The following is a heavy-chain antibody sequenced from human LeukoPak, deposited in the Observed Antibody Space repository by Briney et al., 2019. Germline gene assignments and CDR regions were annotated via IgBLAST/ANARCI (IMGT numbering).Heavy chain of an antibody. CDR1: GYSFTSYW. Sequence: AEALKISCKGSGYSFTSYWIGWVRQMPGKGLEWIGVIYPRDSDARYSPSLQGQVTISADKSISTAYLQWSSLKASDTAMYYCATLYYDILTGYSDDAFDIWGQGTMVTVSS. V-gene: IGHV5-51*01. CDR3: ATLYYDILTGYSDDAFDI. CDR2: IYPRDSDA. D-gene: IGHD3-9*01. J-gene: IGHJ3*02.